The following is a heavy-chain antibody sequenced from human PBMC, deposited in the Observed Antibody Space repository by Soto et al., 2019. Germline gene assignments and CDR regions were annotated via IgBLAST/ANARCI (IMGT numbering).Heavy chain of an antibody. CDR1: GFTFSSYW. Sequence: EVQLVESWGGLVQPGGSLRLSCAASGFTFSSYWMNWVRQAPGKGLEWVAHIKEDGSEKYYVDSVKGRFPISRDNGKNSQYLQMNSRRAEDAAVYYYAREHKKRLVGVDYWGQGTLVTVSS. V-gene: IGHV3-7*01. J-gene: IGHJ4*02. D-gene: IGHD3-9*01. CDR3: AREHKKRLVGVDY. CDR2: IKEDGSEK.